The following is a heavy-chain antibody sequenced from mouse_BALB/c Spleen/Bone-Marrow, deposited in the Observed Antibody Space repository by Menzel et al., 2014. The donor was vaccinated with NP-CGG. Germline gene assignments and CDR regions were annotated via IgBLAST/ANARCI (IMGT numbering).Heavy chain of an antibody. J-gene: IGHJ2*01. V-gene: IGHV5-9*02. CDR2: ISNTGTYT. CDR3: ARRGLGQAFFDY. Sequence: EVKVVESGGGLVKPGGSLKLSCAASGLVFSSYDMSWVRQTPEKRLEWVATISNTGTYTYYLDSVKGRFTISRDNAGNTLYLQMSSLRSEDTALYYCARRGLGQAFFDYWGQGTILTVSS. D-gene: IGHD4-1*01. CDR1: GLVFSSYD.